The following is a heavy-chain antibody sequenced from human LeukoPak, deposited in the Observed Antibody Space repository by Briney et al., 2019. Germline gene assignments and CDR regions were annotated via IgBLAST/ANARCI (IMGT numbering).Heavy chain of an antibody. V-gene: IGHV4-39*01. CDR1: SGXISSSSYY. CDR2: IYYSGST. J-gene: IGHJ4*02. Sequence: SETLSLTCTVSSGXISSSSYYWGWLRQPPGKGLEWIGSIYYSGSTYYNPSLKSRVTISVDTSKNQFSLKLSSVTAADTAVYYCARGKAVAATAYWGQGTLVTVSS. D-gene: IGHD6-19*01. CDR3: ARGKAVAATAY.